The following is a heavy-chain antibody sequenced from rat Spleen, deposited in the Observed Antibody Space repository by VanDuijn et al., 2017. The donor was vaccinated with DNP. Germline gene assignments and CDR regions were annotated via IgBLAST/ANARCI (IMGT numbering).Heavy chain of an antibody. J-gene: IGHJ3*01. CDR3: ARHKNYGWFPY. CDR1: GFTFSDYY. CDR2: MSPTTRSS. Sequence: EVQLVESGGGLEQPGRSLKLSCAASGFTFSDYYMAWVRQAPKKGLEWVACMSPTTRSSYYRDSVRGRFTVSRDDSTSTLYLQMDSLRSEDTATYYCARHKNYGWFPYWGQGTLVTVSS. D-gene: IGHD1-11*01. V-gene: IGHV5-25*01.